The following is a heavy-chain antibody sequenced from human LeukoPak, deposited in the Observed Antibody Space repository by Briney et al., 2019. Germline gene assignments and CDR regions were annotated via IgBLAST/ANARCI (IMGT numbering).Heavy chain of an antibody. D-gene: IGHD6-13*01. V-gene: IGHV3-23*01. CDR2: ISGSGGST. Sequence: PGGSLRLSCAASGFTFSSYAMSWVRQAPGKGLEWVSAISGSGGSTYYAASVKGRFTISRDNSKNTLYLQMNRLRAEDPAVYYCATTWDGDIAAAGNGAFDIWGQGTMVTVSS. J-gene: IGHJ3*02. CDR3: ATTWDGDIAAAGNGAFDI. CDR1: GFTFSSYA.